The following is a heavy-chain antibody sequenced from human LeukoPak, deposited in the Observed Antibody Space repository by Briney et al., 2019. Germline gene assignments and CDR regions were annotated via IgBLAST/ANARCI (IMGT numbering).Heavy chain of an antibody. CDR3: ARWEGYCSSTSCQVGY. V-gene: IGHV3-21*01. D-gene: IGHD2-2*01. CDR1: GFTFSSYA. CDR2: ISSSSSYI. J-gene: IGHJ4*02. Sequence: PGGSLRLSRAASGFTFSSYAMHWVRQAPGKGLEWVSSISSSSSYIYYADSVKGRFTISRDNAKNSLYLQMNSLRAEDTAVYYCARWEGYCSSTSCQVGYWGQGTLVTVSS.